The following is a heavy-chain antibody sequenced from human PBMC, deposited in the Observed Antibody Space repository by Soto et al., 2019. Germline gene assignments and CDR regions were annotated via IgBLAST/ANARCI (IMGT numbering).Heavy chain of an antibody. V-gene: IGHV3-23*01. CDR2: ISGSGGST. CDR3: TKANRYCSGANCFTFDY. J-gene: IGHJ4*02. D-gene: IGHD2-15*01. CDR1: GFTFSSYA. Sequence: GVSLRLSCAASGFTFSSYAMSWVRQAPGKGLEWVSAISGSGGSTYYADSVKGRFTISRDNSKNTLYLQMNSLRAEDTAVYYCTKANRYCSGANCFTFDYWGLGTLVTVSS.